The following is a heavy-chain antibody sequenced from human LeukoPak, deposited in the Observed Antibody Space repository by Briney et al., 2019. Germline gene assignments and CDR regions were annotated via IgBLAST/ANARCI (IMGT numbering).Heavy chain of an antibody. Sequence: GGSLRLSCAASGFTFSRYWMHWARQAPGKGLVWVSRINTDGSSTSYADSVKGRFTISRDNAKNTLYLQMNSLRAEDTAVYYCARGGETISPDYWGQGTLVTVSS. CDR3: ARGGETISPDY. CDR2: INTDGSST. V-gene: IGHV3-74*01. J-gene: IGHJ4*02. CDR1: GFTFSRYW. D-gene: IGHD3-10*01.